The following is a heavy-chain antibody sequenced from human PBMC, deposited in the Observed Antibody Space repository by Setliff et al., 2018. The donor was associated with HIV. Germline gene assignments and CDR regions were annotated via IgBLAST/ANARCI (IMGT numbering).Heavy chain of an antibody. CDR1: GDTLTELS. D-gene: IGHD3-3*01. V-gene: IGHV1-24*01. Sequence: GASVKVSCKVSGDTLTELSIHWVRQAPGKGLEWMGGFDPEDGETVYAQKFQERVTITRDMSRSTAYMELSRLRSEDTTVYYCARGDRCWSAYYAYWGRGTQVTVSS. CDR3: ARGDRCWSAYYAY. CDR2: FDPEDGET. J-gene: IGHJ4*02.